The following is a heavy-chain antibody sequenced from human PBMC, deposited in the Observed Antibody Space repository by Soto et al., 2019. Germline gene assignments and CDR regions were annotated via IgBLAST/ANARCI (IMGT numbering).Heavy chain of an antibody. V-gene: IGHV3-23*01. J-gene: IGHJ4*02. Sequence: PGGSLRISCAASGFICSSYDMSWVRQAPGKGLEWVSTILVDGRTFYVDSVKGRFTISRDNSKNTVYLQMNSLTAGDTALYYCAKAFGDWHPFEKWGLGALVTVSS. CDR2: ILVDGRT. CDR1: GFICSSYD. D-gene: IGHD2-21*02. CDR3: AKAFGDWHPFEK.